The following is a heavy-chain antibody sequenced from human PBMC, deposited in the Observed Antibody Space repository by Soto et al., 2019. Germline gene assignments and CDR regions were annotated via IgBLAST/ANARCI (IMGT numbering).Heavy chain of an antibody. CDR3: AKDPPRSGWGAAQHVGIDY. CDR2: ISGSGGST. Sequence: PGGSLSLSCAAPGFTFSSYAMSWVRQAPGKGLEWVSAISGSGGSTYYADSVKGRFTISRDNSKNTLYLQMNSLRAEDTAVYYCAKDPPRSGWGAAQHVGIDYWGQGTLVTVSS. J-gene: IGHJ4*02. D-gene: IGHD6-6*01. V-gene: IGHV3-23*01. CDR1: GFTFSSYA.